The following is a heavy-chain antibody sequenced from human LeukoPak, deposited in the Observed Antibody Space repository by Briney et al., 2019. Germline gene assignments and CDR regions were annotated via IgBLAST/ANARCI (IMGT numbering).Heavy chain of an antibody. V-gene: IGHV3-23*01. CDR2: ISGSGGST. J-gene: IGHJ4*02. D-gene: IGHD2-15*01. Sequence: GGSLRLSCAASGFTFSSYAMNWVRQAPGKGLEWVSSISGSGGSTYYADSVKGRFTISRDNSKNTLYLQMNSLRAEDTAVYYCARDVIGYCSGGSCYHDYWGQGTLVTVSS. CDR3: ARDVIGYCSGGSCYHDY. CDR1: GFTFSSYA.